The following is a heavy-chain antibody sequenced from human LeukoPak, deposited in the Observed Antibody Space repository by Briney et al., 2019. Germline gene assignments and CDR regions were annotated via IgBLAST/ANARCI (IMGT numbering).Heavy chain of an antibody. CDR2: IIPIFGTA. Sequence: SVKVSCKASGGTFSSYAISWVRQAPGQGLEWMGGIIPIFGTANYAQKFQGRVTVTADESTSTAYMELSSLRSEDTAVYYCARGRRQQLVFLESYYFDYWGQGTLVTVSS. CDR3: ARGRRQQLVFLESYYFDY. CDR1: GGTFSSYA. D-gene: IGHD6-13*01. V-gene: IGHV1-69*01. J-gene: IGHJ4*02.